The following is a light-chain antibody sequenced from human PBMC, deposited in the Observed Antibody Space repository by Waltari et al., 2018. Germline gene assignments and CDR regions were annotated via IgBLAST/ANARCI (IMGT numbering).Light chain of an antibody. CDR3: QQYTSAPYS. CDR2: KAS. CDR1: QGIGTW. V-gene: IGKV1-12*01. Sequence: DIQMTQSPSSLSASVGDRVTITCRAIQGIGTWLAWYQQKPGKAPNILIYKASSLQSGVPPRFSGSGSGTDFTLTISSLQPEDFATYYCQQYTSAPYSFGQGTKVEIK. J-gene: IGKJ2*03.